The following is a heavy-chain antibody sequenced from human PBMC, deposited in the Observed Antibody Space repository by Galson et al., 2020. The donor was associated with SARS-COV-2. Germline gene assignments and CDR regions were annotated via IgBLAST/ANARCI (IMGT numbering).Heavy chain of an antibody. Sequence: GESLKISCVVFGFTFSSHAMSWVRQAPGKGLEWVSSISDSGGSTYYADSVKGRFTVSRDNSKNTVYLQMNSLRAEDTAAYFCAKALSVFDIWGQGTMVAVSS. D-gene: IGHD1-26*01. CDR3: AKALSVFDI. J-gene: IGHJ3*02. CDR1: GFTFSSHA. V-gene: IGHV3-23*01. CDR2: ISDSGGST.